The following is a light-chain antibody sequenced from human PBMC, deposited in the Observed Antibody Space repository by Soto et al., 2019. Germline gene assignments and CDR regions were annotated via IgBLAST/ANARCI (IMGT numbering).Light chain of an antibody. CDR3: QQSYSTTIT. V-gene: IGKV1-39*01. CDR2: GAS. CDR1: QSICSY. J-gene: IGKJ5*01. Sequence: DIQMTQSPSSLSASVGDRVTITCRASQSICSYLNWHQQKPGKAPKVLIYGASGLQSGVPSRFSGSESGTEFTLTISNLQSEDVATYYCQQSYSTTITFGQGTRLEIK.